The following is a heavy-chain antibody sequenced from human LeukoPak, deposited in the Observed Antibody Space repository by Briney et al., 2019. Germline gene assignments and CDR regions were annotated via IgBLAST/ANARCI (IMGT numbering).Heavy chain of an antibody. CDR2: INHSVST. J-gene: IGHJ4*02. CDR3: AREGCSSTSCYRLGY. Sequence: SETLSLTCAVYGGSFSGYYWSWIRQPPGKGLEWIGEINHSVSTNYNPSLKSRVTISVDTSKNQFSLKLSSVTAADTAVYYCAREGCSSTSCYRLGYWGQGTLVTVPS. V-gene: IGHV4-34*01. D-gene: IGHD2-2*01. CDR1: GGSFSGYY.